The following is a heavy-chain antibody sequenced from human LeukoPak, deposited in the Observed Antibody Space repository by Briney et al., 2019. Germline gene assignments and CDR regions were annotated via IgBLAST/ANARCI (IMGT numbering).Heavy chain of an antibody. D-gene: IGHD1-26*01. CDR1: GFTFSNYA. CDR2: VSSSGDST. Sequence: PGGSLRLSCAAPGFTFSNYAMNWVRQAPGMGLEWVSHVSSSGDSTSYTDSVKGRFTISRDNAKNTLYLQMISLRAEDTAVYFCAKRGGNIGYYALDYWGQGTLVTVSS. V-gene: IGHV3-23*01. J-gene: IGHJ4*02. CDR3: AKRGGNIGYYALDY.